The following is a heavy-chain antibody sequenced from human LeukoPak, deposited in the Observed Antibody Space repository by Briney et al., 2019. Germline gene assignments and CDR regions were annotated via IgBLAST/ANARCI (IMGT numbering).Heavy chain of an antibody. CDR2: ISGDGSAT. J-gene: IGHJ3*02. V-gene: IGHV3-74*01. Sequence: GGSLRLSCAASGFTFSTYWMHWIRQAPGKGLVWVSHISGDGSATTYADSMKGRFTVSRDNAKNTLYLQLSSLRAEDTALYYCARTTGGPASTWAFDIWGQGTMVTVS. CDR3: ARTTGGPASTWAFDI. D-gene: IGHD6-13*01. CDR1: GFTFSTYW.